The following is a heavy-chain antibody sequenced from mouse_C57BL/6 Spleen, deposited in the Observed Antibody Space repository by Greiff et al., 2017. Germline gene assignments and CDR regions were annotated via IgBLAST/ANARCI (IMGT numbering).Heavy chain of an antibody. D-gene: IGHD2-5*01. CDR3: ARGAYYSNYPYFDY. V-gene: IGHV1-50*01. J-gene: IGHJ2*01. CDR2: IDPSDSYT. CDR1: GYTFTSYW. Sequence: QVQLQQPGAELVKPGASVKLSCKASGYTFTSYWMQWVKQRPGQGLEWIGEIDPSDSYTNYNRKFKGKATLTVDTSSSTAYMQLSSLTSEDSAVYYCARGAYYSNYPYFDYWGQGTTLTVSS.